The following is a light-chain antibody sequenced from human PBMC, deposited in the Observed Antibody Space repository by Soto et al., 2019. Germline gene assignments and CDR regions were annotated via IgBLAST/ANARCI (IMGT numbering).Light chain of an antibody. Sequence: QSVLTQPASVSGSPGQSITISCTGTSSAVGDYNYVSWYQQHPGKAPKLMIFDVSNRPSGVSNRFSGSKSGNTASLTISGLQAEDEAEYYCSSYTSSSTYVFGTGTKVTV. J-gene: IGLJ1*01. CDR2: DVS. CDR3: SSYTSSSTYV. CDR1: SSAVGDYNY. V-gene: IGLV2-14*01.